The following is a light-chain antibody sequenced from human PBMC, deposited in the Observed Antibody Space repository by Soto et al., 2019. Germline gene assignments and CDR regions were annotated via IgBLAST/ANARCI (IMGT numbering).Light chain of an antibody. V-gene: IGKV3-11*01. CDR3: QQRSIWYT. CDR2: DAS. CDR1: QCVSSY. Sequence: EIVLTQSPATLSLSPGERATLSCRARQCVSSYLAWYQQKPGQAPRLLIYDASNRATGIAARFSGSGSGTDFTLTISSLEPEDFAVYYCQQRSIWYTFGQGTKLEIK. J-gene: IGKJ2*01.